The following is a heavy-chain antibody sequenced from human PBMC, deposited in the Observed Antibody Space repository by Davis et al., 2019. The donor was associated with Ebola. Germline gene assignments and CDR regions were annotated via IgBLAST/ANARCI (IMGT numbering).Heavy chain of an antibody. CDR2: INSDGSST. Sequence: HTGGSLRLSCAASGFTFSSYWMHWVRQAPGKGLVWVSRINSDGSSTTYADSVKDRFTISRDNAKNTLYLQMNSLRAEDTAVYYCARHDYGDSHFDYWGQGTLVTVSS. CDR3: ARHDYGDSHFDY. J-gene: IGHJ4*02. V-gene: IGHV3-74*01. D-gene: IGHD4-17*01. CDR1: GFTFSSYW.